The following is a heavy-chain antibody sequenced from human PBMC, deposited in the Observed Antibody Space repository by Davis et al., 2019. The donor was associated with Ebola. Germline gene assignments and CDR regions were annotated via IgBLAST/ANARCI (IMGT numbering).Heavy chain of an antibody. J-gene: IGHJ3*02. CDR2: KFHSGTT. CDR3: ARQSSGWYWWGDSFDI. Sequence: SETLSLTCTVSGGSISSYYWSWIRQPPGKGLEWIGSKFHSGTTYSNPSLSSRLAISVDTSKSQFSLRLTSVTAADTAVYYCARQSSGWYWWGDSFDIWGQGTMVAVSS. CDR1: GGSISSYY. D-gene: IGHD6-19*01. V-gene: IGHV4-59*08.